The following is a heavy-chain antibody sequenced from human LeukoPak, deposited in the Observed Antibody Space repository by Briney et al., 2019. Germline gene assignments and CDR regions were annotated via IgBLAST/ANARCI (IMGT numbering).Heavy chain of an antibody. CDR3: AKEKTTVVTPGVDY. Sequence: PGGSLRLSCAASGFSFSSYAMSWVRQAPGKGLEWVSAISGSGGSTYYADSVKGQFTISRDNSKNTPYLQMNSLRAEDTALYYCAKEKTTVVTPGVDYWGQGTLVTVSS. CDR2: ISGSGGST. D-gene: IGHD4-23*01. CDR1: GFSFSSYA. J-gene: IGHJ4*02. V-gene: IGHV3-23*01.